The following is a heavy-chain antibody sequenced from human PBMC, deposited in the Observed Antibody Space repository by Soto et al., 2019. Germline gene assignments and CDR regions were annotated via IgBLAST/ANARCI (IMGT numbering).Heavy chain of an antibody. D-gene: IGHD7-27*01. J-gene: IGHJ6*02. V-gene: IGHV1-69*13. CDR2: IIPIFGTA. Sequence: SVKVSCKASGGTFSSYAISWVRQAPGQGLEWMGGIIPIFGTANYAQKFQGRVTITADESTSTAYMELSSLGSEDTAVYYCARDLTLDYYYGMDVWGQGTTVTVSS. CDR3: ARDLTLDYYYGMDV. CDR1: GGTFSSYA.